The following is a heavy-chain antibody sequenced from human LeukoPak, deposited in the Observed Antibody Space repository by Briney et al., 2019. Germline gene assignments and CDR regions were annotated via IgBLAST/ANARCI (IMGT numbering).Heavy chain of an antibody. J-gene: IGHJ4*02. Sequence: ASVTVSCKASGGTFSSYAISWVRQAPGQGLEWMGEIIPIFGTANYAQKFQGRVTITADESTSTAYMELSSLRSEDTAVYYCASPYRTYYYGSGSFDYWGQGTLVTVSS. D-gene: IGHD3-10*01. CDR2: IIPIFGTA. CDR3: ASPYRTYYYGSGSFDY. V-gene: IGHV1-69*13. CDR1: GGTFSSYA.